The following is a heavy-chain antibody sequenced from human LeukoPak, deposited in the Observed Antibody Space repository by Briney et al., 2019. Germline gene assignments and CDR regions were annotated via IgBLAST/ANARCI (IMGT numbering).Heavy chain of an antibody. CDR3: ARAFSDSRGLWGEWRPDAFDI. D-gene: IGHD3-10*01. Sequence: SETLSLTCTVSGGSISSYYWSWIRQPPGKGLEWIGYIYTSGSTNYNPSLKSRVTISVDTSKNQFSLKLSSVTAADTAVYYCARAFSDSRGLWGEWRPDAFDIWAQGTMVTVSS. CDR2: IYTSGST. J-gene: IGHJ3*02. CDR1: GGSISSYY. V-gene: IGHV4-4*09.